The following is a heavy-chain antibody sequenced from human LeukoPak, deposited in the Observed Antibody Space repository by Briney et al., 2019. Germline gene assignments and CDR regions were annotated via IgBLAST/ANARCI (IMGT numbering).Heavy chain of an antibody. CDR1: GYTFTTFG. V-gene: IGHV1-18*01. CDR3: ARDVGINRFDY. CDR2: ISGGNGDT. J-gene: IGHJ4*02. D-gene: IGHD7-27*01. Sequence: ASVKVSCKASGYTFTTFGISWARQAPGQGLEWMGWISGGNGDTDYAQRFQGRVTLTTDTSTSTAYMELTSLRSDDTALYYCARDVGINRFDYWGQGTLVTVSS.